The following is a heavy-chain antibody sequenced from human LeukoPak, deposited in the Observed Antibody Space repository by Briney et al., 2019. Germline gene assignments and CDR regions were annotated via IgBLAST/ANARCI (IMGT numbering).Heavy chain of an antibody. CDR1: GFSFSDSN. CDR2: ISNSGSSI. Sequence: GGSLRLSCAASGFSFSDSNMSWIRQTPEKGLEWISYISNSGSSIYYADSVKGRFTMSRDNANNSVYLQMDSLRGDDTAVYYCARRKRAFDFWGQGTLVTVSS. CDR3: ARRKRAFDF. J-gene: IGHJ4*02. V-gene: IGHV3-11*01.